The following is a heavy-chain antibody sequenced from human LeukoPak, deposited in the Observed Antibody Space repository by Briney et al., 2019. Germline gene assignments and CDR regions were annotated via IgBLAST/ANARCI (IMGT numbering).Heavy chain of an antibody. Sequence: GGSLRLSCEASGFTLSSYSMNWVRQAPGKGLEWVSYISSTSNSIYYADSVKGRFTISRDNAKNTLYLQMNSLRAEDTAVYYCARPRSSWPYGMDVWGQGTTVTVSS. CDR1: GFTLSSYS. CDR2: ISSTSNSI. V-gene: IGHV3-48*04. D-gene: IGHD6-13*01. J-gene: IGHJ6*02. CDR3: ARPRSSWPYGMDV.